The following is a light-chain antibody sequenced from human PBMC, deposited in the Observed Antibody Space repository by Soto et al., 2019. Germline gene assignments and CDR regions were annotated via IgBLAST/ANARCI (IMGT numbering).Light chain of an antibody. J-gene: IGKJ2*01. V-gene: IGKV3-20*01. Sequence: EIVLTQSPGTLSLSPGERATLSCRASQIVSSTYLAWYQQKPGQAPRLLIYGASSRATGIPDRFSGSGSGTDFTLTISRLESEDFAVYYCQQYGSSPGYTFGQGTKLEIK. CDR1: QIVSSTY. CDR3: QQYGSSPGYT. CDR2: GAS.